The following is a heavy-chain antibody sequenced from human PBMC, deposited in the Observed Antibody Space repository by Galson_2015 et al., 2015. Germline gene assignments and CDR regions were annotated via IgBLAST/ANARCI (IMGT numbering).Heavy chain of an antibody. V-gene: IGHV6-1*01. J-gene: IGHJ4*02. D-gene: IGHD7-27*01. CDR3: ARDLPNLQTGDWYYFDY. CDR2: TYYRSKWYN. CDR1: GDSVSSNSAA. Sequence: CAISGDSVSSNSAAWNWIRQSPSRGLEWLGRTYYRSKWYNDYAVSAKSRITINPDTSKNQFSLQLNSVTPEDTAVYYCARDLPNLQTGDWYYFDYWGQGTLVTVSS.